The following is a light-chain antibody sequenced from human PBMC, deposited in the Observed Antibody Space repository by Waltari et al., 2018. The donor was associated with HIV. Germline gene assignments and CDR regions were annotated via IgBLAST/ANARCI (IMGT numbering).Light chain of an antibody. CDR3: QSYDTSLSGVV. CDR2: GNS. CDR1: SSNIGPIHH. Sequence: QSVLTQPPSVSGAPGQRVTISCTGSSSNIGPIHHVHLYQQVPGTAPKLLIYGNSNRPSGVPDRFSGSKSGTSASLAIAGLQAEDEADYYCQSYDTSLSGVVFGGGTKLTVL. J-gene: IGLJ2*01. V-gene: IGLV1-40*01.